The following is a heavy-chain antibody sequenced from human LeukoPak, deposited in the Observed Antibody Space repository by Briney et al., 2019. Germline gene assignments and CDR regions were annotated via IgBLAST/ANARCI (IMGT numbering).Heavy chain of an antibody. J-gene: IGHJ3*02. CDR1: GGSISSSSYY. Sequence: SETLSLTCTVSGGSISSSSYYWGWIRQPPGKGLGWIGSIYYSGSTYYNPSLKSRVTISVDTSKNQFSLKLSSVTAADTAVYYCAGLAPKFLFDYSSWYRSGAFDIWGQGTMVTVSS. V-gene: IGHV4-39*01. D-gene: IGHD6-13*01. CDR3: AGLAPKFLFDYSSWYRSGAFDI. CDR2: IYYSGST.